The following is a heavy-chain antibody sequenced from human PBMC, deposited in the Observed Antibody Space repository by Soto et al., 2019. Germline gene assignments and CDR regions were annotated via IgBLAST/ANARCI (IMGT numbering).Heavy chain of an antibody. CDR1: GFTCSNYA. CDR3: AKDQGSSWYEIDY. D-gene: IGHD6-13*01. Sequence: EEQLWESVGGLLQPRGSLRRAGAAAGFTCSNYAVTWVRQAPGKGLERVSTISGSGGSTYYADSVKGRFTISRDNSKNTLYLQMNSLRAEDTAVYYCAKDQGSSWYEIDYWGQGTLVTVSS. J-gene: IGHJ4*02. CDR2: ISGSGGST. V-gene: IGHV3-23*01.